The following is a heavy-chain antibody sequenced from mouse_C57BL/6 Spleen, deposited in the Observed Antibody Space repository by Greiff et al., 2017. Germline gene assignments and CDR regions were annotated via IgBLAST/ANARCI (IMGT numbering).Heavy chain of an antibody. CDR3: ARSYYYGRSYWYFDV. CDR1: GFTFTDYY. J-gene: IGHJ1*03. V-gene: IGHV7-3*01. CDR2: IRNKANGYTT. D-gene: IGHD1-1*01. Sequence: EVMLVESGGGLVQPGGSLSLSCAASGFTFTDYYMSWVRQPPGKALEWLGFIRNKANGYTTEYSASVKGRFTISRDNSQSILYLQMNALGAEDSATYYCARSYYYGRSYWYFDVWGTGTTGTVSS.